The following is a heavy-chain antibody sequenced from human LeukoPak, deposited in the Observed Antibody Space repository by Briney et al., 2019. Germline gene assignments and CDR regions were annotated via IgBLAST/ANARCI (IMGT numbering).Heavy chain of an antibody. D-gene: IGHD3-22*01. CDR3: ARTTSGYYSYFDY. V-gene: IGHV1-18*04. J-gene: IGHJ4*02. CDR1: GYTFTTYY. Sequence: EASVKVSCKASGYTFTTYYMHWVRQAPGQGLEWMGWISAYNGNTNYAQKLQGRVTMTTDTSTSTAYMELRSLRSDDTAVYYCARTTSGYYSYFDYWGQGTLVTVSS. CDR2: ISAYNGNT.